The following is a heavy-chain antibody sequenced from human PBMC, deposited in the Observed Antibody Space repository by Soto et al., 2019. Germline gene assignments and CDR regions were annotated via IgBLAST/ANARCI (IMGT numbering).Heavy chain of an antibody. D-gene: IGHD4-17*01. CDR1: GITISNYP. V-gene: IGHV3-23*04. Sequence: EVRRVESGGGLVQPGGSLRLSCAASGITISNYPMSWIRQAPGKGLDWVSGISGSGDTTYYADSAKGRFTISKDISKNSLFLQLDSLRVEDSALYFCVKDDGGYPSTAPHWGQGTLVTVSP. CDR3: VKDDGGYPSTAPH. CDR2: ISGSGDTT. J-gene: IGHJ4*02.